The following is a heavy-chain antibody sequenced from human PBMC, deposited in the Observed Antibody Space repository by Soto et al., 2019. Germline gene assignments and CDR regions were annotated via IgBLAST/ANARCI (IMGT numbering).Heavy chain of an antibody. CDR2: ISSSSSTI. CDR1: GFTFSSYS. V-gene: IGHV3-48*01. D-gene: IGHD3-10*01. J-gene: IGHJ5*02. Sequence: EVQLVESGGGLVQPGGSLRLSCAASGFTFSSYSMNWVRQAPGKGLEWVSYISSSSSTIYYADSVKGRFTISRDNAKNSLYLQMNSLRAEDTAVYYCAIDRVRGVTITFNWFDPWGQGTLVTVSS. CDR3: AIDRVRGVTITFNWFDP.